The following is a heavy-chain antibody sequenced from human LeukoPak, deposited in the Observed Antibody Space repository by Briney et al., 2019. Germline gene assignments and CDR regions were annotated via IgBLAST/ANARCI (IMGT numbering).Heavy chain of an antibody. J-gene: IGHJ4*02. CDR2: ISSNGGST. D-gene: IGHD2-15*01. CDR3: AMSKYCSGGSCYSLYFDY. V-gene: IGHV3-64*01. Sequence: PGGSLRLSCAASGFTFSSYAMHSVRQAPGKGLEYVSAISSNGGSTYYANSVKGRFTISRDNSKNALYLQMGSLRAEDMAVYYCAMSKYCSGGSCYSLYFDYWGQGTLVTVSS. CDR1: GFTFSSYA.